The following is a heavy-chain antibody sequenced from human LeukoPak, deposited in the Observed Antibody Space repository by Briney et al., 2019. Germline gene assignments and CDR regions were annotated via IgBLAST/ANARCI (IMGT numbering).Heavy chain of an antibody. Sequence: GGSLRLSCAASGFTFSSYAMSWVRQAPGKGLECISGLSGSGGSTYYADSVKSRFTISRDNSQNTLYLQMNSLRAEDTAVYYCARFYGATAYYYYYMDVWGKGTTVTVSS. D-gene: IGHD1-26*01. CDR1: GFTFSSYA. V-gene: IGHV3-23*01. CDR3: ARFYGATAYYYYYMDV. CDR2: LSGSGGST. J-gene: IGHJ6*03.